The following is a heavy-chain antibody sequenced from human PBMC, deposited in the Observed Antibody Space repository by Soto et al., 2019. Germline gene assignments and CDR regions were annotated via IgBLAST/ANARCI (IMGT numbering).Heavy chain of an antibody. V-gene: IGHV4-39*01. CDR2: IYYSGST. Sequence: PSETLSLTCTVSGGSISSSSYYWGWIRQPPGKGLEWIGSIYYSGSTYYSPSLKSRVTISVDTPKNQFSLKLSSVTAADTAVYYCARHPYTIFGVGYVRGDFDDWGQGNLVTVSS. D-gene: IGHD3-3*01. CDR3: ARHPYTIFGVGYVRGDFDD. J-gene: IGHJ4*02. CDR1: GGSISSSSYY.